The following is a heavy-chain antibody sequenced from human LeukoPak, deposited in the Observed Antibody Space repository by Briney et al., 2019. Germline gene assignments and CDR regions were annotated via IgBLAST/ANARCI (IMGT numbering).Heavy chain of an antibody. CDR3: ARGLDNWNVYIFDN. CDR2: INHRGST. J-gene: IGHJ4*02. D-gene: IGHD1-20*01. CDR1: GLILSNYD. Sequence: PGGSLRLSCTASGLILSNYDIHWVRQAPGKGLEWIGEINHRGSTNYNPSLKSRVTISVDTSKNQFSLKLSSVTAADTAVYYCARGLDNWNVYIFDNWGLGTLVTVSS. V-gene: IGHV4-34*01.